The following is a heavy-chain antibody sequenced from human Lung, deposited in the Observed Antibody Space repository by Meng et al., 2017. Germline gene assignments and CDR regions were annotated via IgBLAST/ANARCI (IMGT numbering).Heavy chain of an antibody. V-gene: IGHV4-34*01. CDR2: INHSGST. Sequence: QVQLQQWGAGLLKPSETLSLPCSVYCGSFSGYYWSWIRQPPGKGLEWIGEINHSGSTNYNPSLKSRVTISVDTSKNHFSLKLNSVTAADTAVFYCARGEREPDYWGQGTLVTVSS. CDR3: ARGEREPDY. CDR1: CGSFSGYY. D-gene: IGHD1-14*01. J-gene: IGHJ4*02.